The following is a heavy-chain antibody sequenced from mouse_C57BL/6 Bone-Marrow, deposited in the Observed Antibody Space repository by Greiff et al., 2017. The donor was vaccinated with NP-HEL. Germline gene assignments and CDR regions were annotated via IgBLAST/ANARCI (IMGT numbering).Heavy chain of an antibody. V-gene: IGHV1-80*01. CDR1: GYAFSSYW. CDR2: IYPGDGDT. Sequence: VKLQESGAELVKPGASVKISCKASGYAFSSYWMNWVKQRPGKGLEWIGQIYPGDGDTNYNGKFKGKATLTADKSSSTAYMQLSSLTSEDSAVYFCARYDGSSYYFDDWGQGTTLTVSS. J-gene: IGHJ2*01. D-gene: IGHD1-1*01. CDR3: ARYDGSSYYFDD.